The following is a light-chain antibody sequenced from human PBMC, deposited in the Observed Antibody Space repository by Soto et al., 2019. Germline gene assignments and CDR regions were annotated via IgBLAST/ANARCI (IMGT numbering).Light chain of an antibody. Sequence: QSALTQPPSASGSPGQSVTISCTGTSSDVGGYNYVSWYQQHSGKAPNVMIYEVSKRPSGVPDRFSGSKSGNTASLTVSGLEAEDEADYYCSSYAGSNHFVVFGGGTKLTVL. V-gene: IGLV2-8*01. CDR1: SSDVGGYNY. J-gene: IGLJ2*01. CDR2: EVS. CDR3: SSYAGSNHFVV.